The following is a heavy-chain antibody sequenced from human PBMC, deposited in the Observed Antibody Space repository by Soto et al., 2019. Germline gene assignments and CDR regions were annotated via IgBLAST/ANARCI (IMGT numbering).Heavy chain of an antibody. J-gene: IGHJ6*02. CDR1: GGTFSSYA. D-gene: IGHD3-10*01. CDR2: IIPIFGTT. CDR3: AREGRFTTDRGVIRSGMDV. Sequence: QVQLVQSGADVKKPGSSVKVSCKASGGTFSSYAISWVRQAPGQGLEWMGEIIPIFGTTNYAQNFQGRVTITADKSTSTAYRERSSLRAEDTAVYYCAREGRFTTDRGVIRSGMDVWGQGTTVTVSS. V-gene: IGHV1-69*06.